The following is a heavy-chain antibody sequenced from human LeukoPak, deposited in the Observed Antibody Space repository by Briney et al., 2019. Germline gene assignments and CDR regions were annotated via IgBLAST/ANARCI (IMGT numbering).Heavy chain of an antibody. J-gene: IGHJ3*01. Sequence: TGGSLRLSCSASGFIFNTFGMNWVRQAPGKGLEWVSSITSTTTYTYYADSVKGRFTISRDNAKNSLFLQMNSLRAEDTAVYCCVRCTFVLHKRCSAFDVWGQGTMVTVSS. CDR3: VRCTFVLHKRCSAFDV. CDR1: GFIFNTFG. D-gene: IGHD1-1*01. CDR2: ITSTTTYT. V-gene: IGHV3-21*01.